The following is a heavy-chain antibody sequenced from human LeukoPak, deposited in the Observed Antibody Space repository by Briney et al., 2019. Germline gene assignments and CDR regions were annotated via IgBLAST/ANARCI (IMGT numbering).Heavy chain of an antibody. V-gene: IGHV5-51*01. CDR3: ARLSMVRGVISVLNDY. D-gene: IGHD3-10*01. Sequence: GESLKISCKGSGYSFTSYWIGWVRQMPGKGLEWMGIIYPGDSDTRYSPSFQGQVTISADKSISTAYLQWSSLKASDTAMYYCARLSMVRGVISVLNDYWGLGTLVTVSS. CDR2: IYPGDSDT. CDR1: GYSFTSYW. J-gene: IGHJ4*02.